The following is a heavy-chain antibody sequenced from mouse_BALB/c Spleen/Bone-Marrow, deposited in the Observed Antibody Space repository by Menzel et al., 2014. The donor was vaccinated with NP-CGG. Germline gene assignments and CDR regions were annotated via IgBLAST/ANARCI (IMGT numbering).Heavy chain of an antibody. CDR1: GYTFTSYW. CDR2: IYPGSGST. J-gene: IGHJ4*01. CDR3: TRLGAPYAMDY. Sequence: LQQSGSELVRPGASVKLSCKASGYTFTSYWMHWVKQRPGQGLEWIGNIYPGSGSTNYDEKFKSKATLTVDTSSSTAYTQLSSLTSEDSAVYYCTRLGAPYAMDYWGQGTSVTVSS. V-gene: IGHV1S22*01.